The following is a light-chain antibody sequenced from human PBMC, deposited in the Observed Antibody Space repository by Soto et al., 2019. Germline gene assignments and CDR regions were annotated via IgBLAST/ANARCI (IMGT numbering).Light chain of an antibody. Sequence: DIQMKQTPSSVSASVRDRVTIACRASQGISSWLAWYQQKPGKAPKLLIYAASSLQSGVPSRFSGIGSGTDFTLTINSLQPEDFATYYCHQADSFPLTVGGGTQVDSK. CDR3: HQADSFPLT. CDR1: QGISSW. J-gene: IGKJ4*01. V-gene: IGKV1-12*01. CDR2: AAS.